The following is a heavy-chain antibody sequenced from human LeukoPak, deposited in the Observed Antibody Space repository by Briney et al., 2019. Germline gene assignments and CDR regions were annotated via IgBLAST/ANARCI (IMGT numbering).Heavy chain of an antibody. D-gene: IGHD2-8*01. CDR1: GYTLTELS. J-gene: IGHJ4*02. V-gene: IGHV1-24*01. CDR3: ATAPIWRVYYFDY. Sequence: GSSVKVSCKVSGYTLTELSMHWVRQAPGKGLEWMGGFDHEDGEKIYAQQFQGRVTMTEDTSTDPDYLELSSLRSEDTAVYYCATAPIWRVYYFDYWGQGTLVTVSS. CDR2: FDHEDGEK.